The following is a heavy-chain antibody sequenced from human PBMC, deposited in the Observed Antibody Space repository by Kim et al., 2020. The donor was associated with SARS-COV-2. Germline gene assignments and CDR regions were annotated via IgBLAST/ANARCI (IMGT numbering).Heavy chain of an antibody. CDR1: GGSISSSSYY. V-gene: IGHV4-39*01. J-gene: IGHJ1*01. D-gene: IGHD2-2*01. Sequence: SETLSLTCTVSGGSISSSSYYWGWIRQPPGKGLEWIGSINYSGSTYSNQSLKSRVTIAVDTPKNQLSLKLSSVTAADTAGYYCARHSRIVVVPAAILAWGQGTLVTVSS. CDR2: INYSGST. CDR3: ARHSRIVVVPAAILA.